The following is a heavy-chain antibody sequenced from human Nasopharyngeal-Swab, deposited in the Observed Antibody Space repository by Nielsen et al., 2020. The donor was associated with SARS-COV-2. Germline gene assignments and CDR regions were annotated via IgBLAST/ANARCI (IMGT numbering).Heavy chain of an antibody. CDR1: GGSFSGYY. Sequence: ESLKISCAVYGGSFSGYYWGWIRQPPGKGLEWIGSIYYSGSTYYNPSLKSRVTISVDTSKNQFSLKLSSVTAADTAVYYCAGAGYSSGWAFDYWGQGTLVTVSS. CDR3: AGAGYSSGWAFDY. D-gene: IGHD6-19*01. J-gene: IGHJ4*02. V-gene: IGHV4-39*01. CDR2: IYYSGST.